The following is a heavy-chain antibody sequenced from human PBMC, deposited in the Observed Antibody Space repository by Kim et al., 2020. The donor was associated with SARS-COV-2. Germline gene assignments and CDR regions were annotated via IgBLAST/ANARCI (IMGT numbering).Heavy chain of an antibody. V-gene: IGHV3-21*01. J-gene: IGHJ4*02. CDR2: ISSSSSYI. Sequence: GGSLRLSCAASGFTFSSYSMNWVRQAPGKGLEWVSSISSSSSYIYYADSVKGRFTISRDNAKNSLYLQMNSLRAEDTAVYYCARDRLTGTMPFDYWGQGTLVTVSS. CDR3: ARDRLTGTMPFDY. D-gene: IGHD1-20*01. CDR1: GFTFSSYS.